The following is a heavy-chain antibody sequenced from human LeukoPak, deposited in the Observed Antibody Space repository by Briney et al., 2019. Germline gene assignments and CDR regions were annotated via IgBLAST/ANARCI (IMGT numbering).Heavy chain of an antibody. Sequence: GGSLSLSCAASGFTFSSYWRSWVRQAPGKGLEWVANIKQDGSEKYNVDSVKGRFTISRDNAKNSLYLQMNSLRAEDTAVYYCARSPKYDYVFFFDYWGQGTLVTVSS. V-gene: IGHV3-7*01. CDR2: IKQDGSEK. D-gene: IGHD3-16*01. CDR3: ARSPKYDYVFFFDY. CDR1: GFTFSSYW. J-gene: IGHJ4*02.